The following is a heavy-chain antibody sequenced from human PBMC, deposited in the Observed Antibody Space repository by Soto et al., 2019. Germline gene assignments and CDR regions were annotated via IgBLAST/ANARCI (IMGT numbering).Heavy chain of an antibody. V-gene: IGHV4-4*02. CDR1: GGSISSSNW. CDR2: IYHSGST. CDR3: ARDRWGGWLKRYYFDY. D-gene: IGHD6-19*01. Sequence: ASQTLSLTCAVSGGSISSSNWWSWVRQPPGKGLEWIGEIYHSGSTNYNPSLKSRVTISVDKSKNQFSLKLSSVTAADTAVYYCARDRWGGWLKRYYFDYWGQGTLVTVSS. J-gene: IGHJ4*02.